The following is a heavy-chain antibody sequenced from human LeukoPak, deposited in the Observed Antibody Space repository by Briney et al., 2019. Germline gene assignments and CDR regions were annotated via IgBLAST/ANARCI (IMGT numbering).Heavy chain of an antibody. V-gene: IGHV3-23*01. CDR1: GFTFSSYA. CDR3: AKLGGNSFFHYYYMDV. J-gene: IGHJ6*03. CDR2: ISGSGGST. Sequence: GGSLRLSCAASGFTFSSYAMSWVRQAPGKGLEWVSAISGSGGSTYYADSVKGRFTISRDNSKNTLYLQMNSLRAEDTAVYYCAKLGGNSFFHYYYMDVWGKGTTVTVSS. D-gene: IGHD4-23*01.